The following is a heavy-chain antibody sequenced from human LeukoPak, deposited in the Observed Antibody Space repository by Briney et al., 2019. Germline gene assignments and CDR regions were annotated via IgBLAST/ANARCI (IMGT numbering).Heavy chain of an antibody. CDR1: GFSLRTRGVG. J-gene: IGHJ5*02. CDR2: IYWDDDK. V-gene: IGHV2-5*02. D-gene: IGHD3-10*01. CDR3: AHSGGEKYYYGSYRFDP. Sequence: SGPTLVNPPQTLTLTCTFSGFSLRTRGVGVGWIRQPPGKALEWLSLIYWDDDKRYSPSLKSRRTITKDTSKNQVVLTMTNMDPVDTATYYCAHSGGEKYYYGSYRFDPWGQGTLVTVSS.